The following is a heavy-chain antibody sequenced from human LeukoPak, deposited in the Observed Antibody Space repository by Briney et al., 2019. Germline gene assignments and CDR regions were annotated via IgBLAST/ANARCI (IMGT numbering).Heavy chain of an antibody. J-gene: IGHJ4*02. CDR1: GFTVSSYD. D-gene: IGHD1-1*01. CDR2: ISDTDDRT. CDR3: AKVTWSTAGTTPYVC. V-gene: IGHV3-23*01. Sequence: GGSLRLSCAASGFTVSSYDMSWVRQAPGKGLEWVSAISDTDDRTYYADSVKGRFTISRDNSKNTLYLQMNSLRGEDAAVYYCAKVTWSTAGTTPYVCWGQGTPVTVSS.